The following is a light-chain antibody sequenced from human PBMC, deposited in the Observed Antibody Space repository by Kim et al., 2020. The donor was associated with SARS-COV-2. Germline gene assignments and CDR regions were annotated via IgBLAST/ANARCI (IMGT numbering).Light chain of an antibody. CDR1: SLRSYY. J-gene: IGLJ2*01. CDR3: NSWDRNGNHAV. Sequence: SSELTQDPAVSVALGQTVRITCQGDSLRSYYASWYQQKPGQAPIRVIYGKNNRPSGIPDRFSGSNSGNTASLTITGAQAEDEADYYCNSWDRNGNHAVFGGGTKLTVL. CDR2: GKN. V-gene: IGLV3-19*02.